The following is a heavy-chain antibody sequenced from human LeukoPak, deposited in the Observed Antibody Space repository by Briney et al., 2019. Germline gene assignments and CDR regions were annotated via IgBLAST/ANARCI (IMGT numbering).Heavy chain of an antibody. Sequence: GGSLRLSCAASGFTFSSYAMSWVRQAPGKGLEWVSAVSGSGGSTYYADSVKGRFTVSRDNSKNTLYLQMNSLRAEDTAVYYCAQDLEYCSGGSCYGIYYYYMDVWGKGTTVTVSS. CDR1: GFTFSSYA. CDR3: AQDLEYCSGGSCYGIYYYYMDV. CDR2: VSGSGGST. D-gene: IGHD2-15*01. V-gene: IGHV3-23*01. J-gene: IGHJ6*03.